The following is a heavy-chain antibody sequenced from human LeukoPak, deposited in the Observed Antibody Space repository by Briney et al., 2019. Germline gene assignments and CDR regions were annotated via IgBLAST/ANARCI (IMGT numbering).Heavy chain of an antibody. D-gene: IGHD3-10*01. V-gene: IGHV3-30*03. Sequence: GRSLRLSCAASGFTFSSYGMHWVRQAPGKGLEWVAVISYDGSNKYYADSVKGRFTISRDNSKNTLYLQMNSLRAEDTAVYYCARSYGSGSLLDYWGQGTLVTVSS. CDR1: GFTFSSYG. J-gene: IGHJ4*02. CDR2: ISYDGSNK. CDR3: ARSYGSGSLLDY.